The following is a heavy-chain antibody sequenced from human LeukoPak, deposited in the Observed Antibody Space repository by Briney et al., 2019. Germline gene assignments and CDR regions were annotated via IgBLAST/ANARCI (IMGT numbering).Heavy chain of an antibody. Sequence: GGSLRLSCAASGFTFSSYGMHWVRQAPGKGLEWVAVISYDGSNKYYADSVKGRFTISRDNSKNTLYLQMNSLRAEDTAVYYGAKDLGRRYFDWLCDYWGQATLVTVSS. V-gene: IGHV3-30*18. CDR2: ISYDGSNK. J-gene: IGHJ4*02. CDR1: GFTFSSYG. D-gene: IGHD3-9*01. CDR3: AKDLGRRYFDWLCDY.